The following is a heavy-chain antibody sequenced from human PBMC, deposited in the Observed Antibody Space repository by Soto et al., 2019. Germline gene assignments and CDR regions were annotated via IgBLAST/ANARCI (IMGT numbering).Heavy chain of an antibody. CDR1: GYSFTSYW. D-gene: IGHD5-18*01. CDR3: ACHLEVAAAMGTVGWFDP. Sequence: LGESLKISCKGSGYSFTSYWIGWARQMPGKGLEWMGIIYPGDSDTRYSPSFQGQVTISADKSISTAYLQWSSLKASDTAMYYCACHLEVAAAMGTVGWFDPWGQGTLVTVSS. J-gene: IGHJ5*02. V-gene: IGHV5-51*01. CDR2: IYPGDSDT.